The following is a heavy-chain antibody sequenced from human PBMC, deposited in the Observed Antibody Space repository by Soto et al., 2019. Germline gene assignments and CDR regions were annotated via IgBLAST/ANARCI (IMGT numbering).Heavy chain of an antibody. D-gene: IGHD3-10*01. CDR3: ARRGDGAALGVDV. CDR1: GFTFSSYA. V-gene: IGHV3-30-3*01. J-gene: IGHJ6*02. CDR2: ISYDGSNK. Sequence: QVQLVESGGGVVQPGRSLRLSCAASGFTFSSYAMHWVRQAPGKGLEWVAVISYDGSNKYYADSVKGRFTISRDNSKNTLYLQMNGLRAEDTAVYYCARRGDGAALGVDVWGQGTTVTVSS.